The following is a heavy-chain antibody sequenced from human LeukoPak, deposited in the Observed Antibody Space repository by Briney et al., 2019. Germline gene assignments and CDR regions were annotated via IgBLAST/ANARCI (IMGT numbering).Heavy chain of an antibody. J-gene: IGHJ5*02. Sequence: PSGTLSLTCTISGGSISSGSYYWSWIRQPAGKGLEWIGRIYTSGSTNYNPSLKSRVTISVDTSKNQFSLKLSSVTAADTAVYYCARVGPGYCSSTSCYGTTFDPWGQGTLVTVSS. D-gene: IGHD2-2*01. CDR2: IYTSGST. V-gene: IGHV4-61*02. CDR1: GGSISSGSYY. CDR3: ARVGPGYCSSTSCYGTTFDP.